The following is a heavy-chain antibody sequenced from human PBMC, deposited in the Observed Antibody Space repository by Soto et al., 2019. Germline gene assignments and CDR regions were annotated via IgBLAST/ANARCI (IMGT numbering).Heavy chain of an antibody. Sequence: SGPTLVNPTQTLTLTCTFSGFSLSTSGVGVGWIRQPPGKALEWLAFIYWNGDKRYSPSLKSRLTITKDTSKNQVVLTMTNMAPVDTATYYCAHRRDYNYGMDVRGQGTTVTVSS. CDR1: GFSLSTSGVG. CDR2: IYWNGDK. D-gene: IGHD2-2*02. J-gene: IGHJ6*02. CDR3: AHRRDYNYGMDV. V-gene: IGHV2-5*01.